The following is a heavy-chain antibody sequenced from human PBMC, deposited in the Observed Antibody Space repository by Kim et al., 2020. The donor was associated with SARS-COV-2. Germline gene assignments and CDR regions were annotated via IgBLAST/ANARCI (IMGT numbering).Heavy chain of an antibody. V-gene: IGHV4-31*01. Sequence: PSLKSMVTISVDTSTSQFSLKRGSVTAADTAVYYCARVGPLGYGDGGAFDIWGQGTMVTVSS. CDR3: ARVGPLGYGDGGAFDI. D-gene: IGHD4-17*01. J-gene: IGHJ3*02.